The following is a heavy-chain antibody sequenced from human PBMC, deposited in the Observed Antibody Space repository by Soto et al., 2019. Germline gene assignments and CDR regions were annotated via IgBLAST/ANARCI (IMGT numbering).Heavy chain of an antibody. J-gene: IGHJ6*02. D-gene: IGHD4-4*01. CDR2: ISSSSSYI. Sequence: EVQLVESGGGLVKPGGSLRLSCAASGFTFSSYSMNWVRQAPGKGLEWVSSISSSSSYIYYAYSVKGRFTISRDNAKNSPYLQMNSLRAEDTAVYYCARDRTVTTYYYYYGMDVWGQGTKVTVSS. CDR3: ARDRTVTTYYYYYGMDV. V-gene: IGHV3-21*01. CDR1: GFTFSSYS.